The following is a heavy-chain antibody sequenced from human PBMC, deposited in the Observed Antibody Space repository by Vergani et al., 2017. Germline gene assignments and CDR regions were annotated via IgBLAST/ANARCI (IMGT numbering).Heavy chain of an antibody. J-gene: IGHJ5*02. V-gene: IGHV3-9*02. CDR3: AKDLGTASGGGWFDP. Sequence: EVQLVESGGGLVKRGGSLRLSCVASGFTSAGYAMHWVRQAPGKGLEWVSGISWNSNSIGYADSVKGRFTISRDNAKNSLYLQMNSLRAEDTALYYCAKDLGTASGGGWFDPWGQGTLVTVSS. D-gene: IGHD1-14*01. CDR1: GFTSAGYA. CDR2: ISWNSNSI.